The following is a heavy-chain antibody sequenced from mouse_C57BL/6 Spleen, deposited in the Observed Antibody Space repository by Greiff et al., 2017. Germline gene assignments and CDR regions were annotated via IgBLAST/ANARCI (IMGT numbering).Heavy chain of an antibody. V-gene: IGHV5-4*01. CDR2: ISDGGSYT. CDR1: GFTFSSYA. J-gene: IGHJ3*01. Sequence: EVQVVESGGGLVKPGGSLKLSCAASGFTFSSYAMSWVRQTPEKRLEWVATISDGGSYTYYPDNVKGRFTISRDNAKNNLYLQMSHLKSEDTAMYYCARDDYDPSAYWGQGTLVTVSA. D-gene: IGHD2-4*01. CDR3: ARDDYDPSAY.